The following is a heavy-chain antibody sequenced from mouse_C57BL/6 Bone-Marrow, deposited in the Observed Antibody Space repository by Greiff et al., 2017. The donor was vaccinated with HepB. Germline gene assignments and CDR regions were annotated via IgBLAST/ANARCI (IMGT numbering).Heavy chain of an antibody. J-gene: IGHJ2*01. Sequence: EVKLMESGPVLVKPGASVKMSCKASGYTFTDYYMNWVKQSHGKSLEWIGVINPYNGGTSYNQKFKGKATLTVDKSSSTAYMELNRLTSEDSAVYYGARSNWLGYWGQGTTLTVSS. CDR3: ARSNWLGY. CDR1: GYTFTDYY. D-gene: IGHD2-2*01. V-gene: IGHV1-19*01. CDR2: INPYNGGT.